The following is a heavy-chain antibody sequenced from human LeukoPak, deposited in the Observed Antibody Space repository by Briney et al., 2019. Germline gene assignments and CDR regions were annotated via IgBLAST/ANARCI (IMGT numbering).Heavy chain of an antibody. J-gene: IGHJ4*02. Sequence: QAGGSLRLSCAASGFTFSSYAMSWVRQAPGKGLEWVSAISGSGGSTYYADSVKGRFTISRDNSKNTLYLQMNSLRVEDTAVYYCARETGGVLWFGETDWGQGTLVAVSS. D-gene: IGHD3-10*01. CDR1: GFTFSSYA. CDR3: ARETGGVLWFGETD. CDR2: ISGSGGST. V-gene: IGHV3-23*01.